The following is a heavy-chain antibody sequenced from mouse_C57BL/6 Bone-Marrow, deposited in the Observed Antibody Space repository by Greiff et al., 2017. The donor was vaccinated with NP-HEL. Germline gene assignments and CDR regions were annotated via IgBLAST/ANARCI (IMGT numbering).Heavy chain of an antibody. Sequence: EVKLVESGPELVKPGASVKISCKASGYSFTGYYMNWVKQSPEKSLEWIGEINPSTGGTTYNQKFKAKATLTVDKSSSTAYMQLKSLTSEDSAVYYCAREHYSNLWFAYWGQGTLVTVSA. D-gene: IGHD2-5*01. J-gene: IGHJ3*01. V-gene: IGHV1-42*01. CDR2: INPSTGGT. CDR3: AREHYSNLWFAY. CDR1: GYSFTGYY.